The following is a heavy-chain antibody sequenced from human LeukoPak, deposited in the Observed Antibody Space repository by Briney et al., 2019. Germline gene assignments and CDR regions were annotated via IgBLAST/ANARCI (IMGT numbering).Heavy chain of an antibody. CDR3: ARGKTSQNVVTRKTYNWFDP. V-gene: IGHV3-21*01. J-gene: IGHJ5*02. D-gene: IGHD1-14*01. CDR1: GFTFSSYN. CDR2: ISSSSDYI. Sequence: GGSLRLSCAASGFTFSSYNMNWVRQAPGKGLEWVSSISSSSDYIYYADSVKGRFTISRDNAKNSLYLQMKSLRAEDTAVYYCARGKTSQNVVTRKTYNWFDPWGQGTLVTVSS.